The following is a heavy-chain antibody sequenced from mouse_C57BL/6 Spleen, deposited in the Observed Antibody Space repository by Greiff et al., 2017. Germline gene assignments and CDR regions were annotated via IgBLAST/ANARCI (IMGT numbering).Heavy chain of an antibody. D-gene: IGHD1-2*01. J-gene: IGHJ3*01. CDR1: GFTFSDYY. V-gene: IGHV5-16*01. CDR3: ARITTAGFAY. CDR2: INYDGSST. Sequence: DVMLVESEGGLVQPGSSMKLSCTASGFTFSDYYMAWVRQVPEKGLEWVANINYDGSSTYYLDSLKSRFIISRDNAKNILYLQMSSLKSEDTATYYCARITTAGFAYWGQGTLVTVSA.